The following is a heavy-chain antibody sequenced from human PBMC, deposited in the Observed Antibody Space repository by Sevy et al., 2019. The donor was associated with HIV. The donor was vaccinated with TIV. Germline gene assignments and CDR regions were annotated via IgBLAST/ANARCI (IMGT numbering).Heavy chain of an antibody. Sequence: GGSLRLSCAASGFTFSSYAMHWVRQAPGKGLEWVAVISYEGSNKSYADSVKGRFTISRDNSKNTLYLQMNSLRAEDTAVYYCARDRIVGATPLGYYYYYMDVWGKGTTVTVSS. V-gene: IGHV3-30-3*01. D-gene: IGHD1-26*01. CDR3: ARDRIVGATPLGYYYYYMDV. CDR1: GFTFSSYA. J-gene: IGHJ6*03. CDR2: ISYEGSNK.